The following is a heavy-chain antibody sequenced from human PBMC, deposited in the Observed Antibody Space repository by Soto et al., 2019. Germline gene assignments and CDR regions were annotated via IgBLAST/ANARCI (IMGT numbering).Heavy chain of an antibody. V-gene: IGHV1-69*02. J-gene: IGHJ5*02. CDR1: GGTFSSYT. D-gene: IGHD3-3*01. CDR3: ASTFTIFGVVITHEDFYWFDP. Sequence: ASVNVSCKASGGTFSSYTISWVRQAPGQGLEWMGRIIPILGIANYAQKFQGRVTITADKSTSTAYMELSSLRSEDTAVYYCASTFTIFGVVITHEDFYWFDPWGQGTLVTVSS. CDR2: IIPILGIA.